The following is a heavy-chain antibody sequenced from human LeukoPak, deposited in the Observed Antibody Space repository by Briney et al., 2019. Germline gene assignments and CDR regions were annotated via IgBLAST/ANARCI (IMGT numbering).Heavy chain of an antibody. CDR2: INHSGST. CDR1: GGSFSGYY. Sequence: SETLSLTCAVYGGSFSGYYWSWIRQPPGKGLEWIGEINHSGSTNYNPSLKSRVTISVDTSKNQFSLKLSSVTAADTAVYYCARADDYVWGSYRTWGQGTLVTVSS. J-gene: IGHJ5*02. V-gene: IGHV4-34*01. D-gene: IGHD3-16*02. CDR3: ARADDYVWGSYRT.